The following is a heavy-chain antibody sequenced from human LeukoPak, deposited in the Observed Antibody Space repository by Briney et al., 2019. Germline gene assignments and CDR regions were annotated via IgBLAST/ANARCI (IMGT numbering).Heavy chain of an antibody. V-gene: IGHV4-39*01. Sequence: SETVSLTCTVSGGSISSCRYYWGWIRQPPGKGLEWLGSIYYSGSTYYNPSLKSRVTISVDTSKNQFSLKLSSVTAADTAVYYCARQHNYYDSSGYSEYFQHWGQGTLVTVSS. CDR3: ARQHNYYDSSGYSEYFQH. J-gene: IGHJ1*01. CDR1: GGSISSCRYY. CDR2: IYYSGST. D-gene: IGHD3-22*01.